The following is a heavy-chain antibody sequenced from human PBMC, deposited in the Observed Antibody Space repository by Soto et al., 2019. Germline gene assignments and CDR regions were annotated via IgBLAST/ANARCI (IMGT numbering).Heavy chain of an antibody. CDR1: GFDLSNYG. J-gene: IGHJ6*02. CDR3: AREQRGRSCSGGSYHYYYGMDD. V-gene: IGHV3-30*03. CDR2: ISYDGRNQ. Sequence: QVQLVESGGGAVQPGRSLGLSCVASGFDLSNYGLHWVRQALGKGLEWLAVISYDGRNQYYADSVKGRFTISRDNSRNTLYVQMESLRAEDTAVYYCAREQRGRSCSGGSYHYYYGMDDWGQGTRVTVSS. D-gene: IGHD2-15*01.